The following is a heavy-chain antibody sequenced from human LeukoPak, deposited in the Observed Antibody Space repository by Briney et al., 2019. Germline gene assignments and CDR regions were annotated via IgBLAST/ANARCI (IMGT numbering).Heavy chain of an antibody. Sequence: GGSLRLSCAASRFTVSSNYMSWFSQAPGKGLEWVSAIYSGGITYYADSVKGRFTISRDNSKNTLYLEMNSLRAEDTAVYHCARAAQLGRDYWGQGTLVTVSS. CDR3: ARAAQLGRDY. D-gene: IGHD1-1*01. CDR2: IYSGGIT. J-gene: IGHJ4*02. CDR1: RFTVSSNY. V-gene: IGHV3-53*01.